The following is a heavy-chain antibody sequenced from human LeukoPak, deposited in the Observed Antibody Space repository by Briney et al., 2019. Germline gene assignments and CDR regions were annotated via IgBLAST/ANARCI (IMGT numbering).Heavy chain of an antibody. Sequence: PSETLSLTCTVSGGSISSSSYYWGWIRQPPGKGLEWIGSIYYSGSTYYNPSLKSRVTISVDTSKNQFSLKLSSVTAADTAVYYCARRGPGYYYDSSGSGYFDXXXQGTXVTVSS. V-gene: IGHV4-39*01. CDR1: GGSISSSSYY. CDR2: IYYSGST. CDR3: ARRGPGYYYDSSGSGYFDX. D-gene: IGHD3-22*01. J-gene: IGHJ4*02.